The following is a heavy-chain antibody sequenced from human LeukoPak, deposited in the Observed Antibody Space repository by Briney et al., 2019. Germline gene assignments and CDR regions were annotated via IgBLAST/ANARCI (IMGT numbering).Heavy chain of an antibody. J-gene: IGHJ6*02. V-gene: IGHV3-74*01. CDR2: INSDGSST. D-gene: IGHD6-19*01. Sequence: GGSLRLSCAASGFTLSSYWMHWVRQAPGKGLVWVSRINSDGSSTTYADSVKGRFTISRDNAKNTLLLQVNSLRAEDTAVYYCARGGVAGGMDVWGQGTTVTVSS. CDR1: GFTLSSYW. CDR3: ARGGVAGGMDV.